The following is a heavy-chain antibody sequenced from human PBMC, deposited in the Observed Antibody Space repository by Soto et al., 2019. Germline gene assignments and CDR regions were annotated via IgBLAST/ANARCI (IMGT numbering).Heavy chain of an antibody. D-gene: IGHD6-19*01. Sequence: ASVKVSCKASGYTFTSYAMHWVRQAPGQRLEWMGWINAGNGNTKYSQKFQGRVTITRDTSASTAYMELSSLRSEDTAVYYCATKEDGSGWYYDWFDPWGQGTLVTVSS. J-gene: IGHJ5*02. CDR3: ATKEDGSGWYYDWFDP. V-gene: IGHV1-3*01. CDR2: INAGNGNT. CDR1: GYTFTSYA.